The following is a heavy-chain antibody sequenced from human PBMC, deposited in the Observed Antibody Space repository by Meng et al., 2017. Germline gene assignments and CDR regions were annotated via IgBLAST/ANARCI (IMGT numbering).Heavy chain of an antibody. V-gene: IGHV1-69*06. D-gene: IGHD2-2*01. CDR1: GGTFISYA. Sequence: QVQLLQFGAEARMPGSWVKDSCKASGGTFISYAISWVRQAPGQGLEWMGGIIPIFGTANYAQKFQGRVTITADKSTSTAYMELSSLRSEDTAVYYCARVGTTDAFWGQGTLVTVSS. CDR2: IIPIFGTA. CDR3: ARVGTTDAF. J-gene: IGHJ4*02.